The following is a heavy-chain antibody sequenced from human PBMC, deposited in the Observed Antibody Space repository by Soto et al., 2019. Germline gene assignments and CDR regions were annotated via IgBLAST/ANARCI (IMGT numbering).Heavy chain of an antibody. J-gene: IGHJ4*02. D-gene: IGHD6-19*01. CDR2: IYHSGST. V-gene: IGHV4-30-2*01. Sequence: QLQLQESGSGLVKPAQTLSLTCAVSGGSISIVGYSWSWIRPPPGKGLEWIGYIYHSGSTYYNPPLKSRVTISVDRSKNQFSLKLSSVTAADTAVYYCARAGGLVAVAADYWGQGTLVTVSS. CDR3: ARAGGLVAVAADY. CDR1: GGSISIVGYS.